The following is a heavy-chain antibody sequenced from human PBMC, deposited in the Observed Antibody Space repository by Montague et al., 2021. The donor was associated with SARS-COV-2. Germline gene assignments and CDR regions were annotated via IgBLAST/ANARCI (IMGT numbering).Heavy chain of an antibody. Sequence: SETLSLTCAVYGGSFSGYYWNWIRQPPGKGLEWIGEINHSGSAKYNPSLKRRVTISVDTSKNQFSLKLSSVTAADTAVYYCARHKGGEWLVRRSAFDIWGQGTLVTVSS. V-gene: IGHV4-34*01. CDR2: INHSGSA. CDR3: ARHKGGEWLVRRSAFDI. D-gene: IGHD6-19*01. CDR1: GGSFSGYY. J-gene: IGHJ4*02.